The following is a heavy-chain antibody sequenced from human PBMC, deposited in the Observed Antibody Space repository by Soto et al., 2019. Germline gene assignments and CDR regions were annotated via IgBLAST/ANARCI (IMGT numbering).Heavy chain of an antibody. CDR2: ISPYTGNT. CDR3: VMVGNSVTPTPKDD. J-gene: IGHJ6*02. CDR1: GYIFVNYG. V-gene: IGHV1-18*01. Sequence: QVQLVQSGDEVKKPGASVKVSCKASGYIFVNYGIAWVRQAPGQGLEWMGWISPYTGNTHSATKVQGRLTMTTDTSTPTAYMGLESLTFDDTAVYYCVMVGNSVTPTPKDDWGQGTTVTVSS. D-gene: IGHD3-16*02.